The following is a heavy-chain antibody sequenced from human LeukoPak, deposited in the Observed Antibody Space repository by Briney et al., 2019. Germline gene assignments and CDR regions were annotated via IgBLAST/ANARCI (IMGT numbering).Heavy chain of an antibody. CDR2: IYYSGST. CDR3: ARENPIAAAGWFDP. CDR1: GGSISSYQ. V-gene: IGHV4-59*01. J-gene: IGHJ5*02. D-gene: IGHD6-13*01. Sequence: SETLSLTCTVSGGSISSYQWSWIRQPPGKGLEWIGYIYYSGSTNYNPSLKSRVTISVDTSTNQFSLRLSSVTAADTAVYYCARENPIAAAGWFDPWGQGTLVTVSS.